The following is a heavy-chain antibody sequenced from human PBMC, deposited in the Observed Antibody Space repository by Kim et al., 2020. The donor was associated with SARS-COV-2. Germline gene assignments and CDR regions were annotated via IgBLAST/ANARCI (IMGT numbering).Heavy chain of an antibody. V-gene: IGHV3-30-3*01. J-gene: IGHJ3*01. D-gene: IGHD2-15*01. CDR1: GFTFSSYA. CDR2: ISYDGSNK. Sequence: GGSLRLSCAASGFTFSSYAMHWVRQAPGKGLEWVAVISYDGSNKYYADSVKGRFTISRDNSKNTLYLQMNSLRAEDTAVYYCARDFPQYCSGGSCTHAF. CDR3: ARDFPQYCSGGSCTHAF.